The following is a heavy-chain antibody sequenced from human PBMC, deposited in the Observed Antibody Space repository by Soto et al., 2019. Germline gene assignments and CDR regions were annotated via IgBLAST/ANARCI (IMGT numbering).Heavy chain of an antibody. CDR3: ARHFRDSSSWWFWFDP. D-gene: IGHD6-13*01. CDR2: IIPIFGTA. CDR1: GGTFSSYA. V-gene: IGHV1-69*13. Sequence: SVKVSCKASGGTFSSYAISWVRQAPGQGLEWMGGIIPIFGTANYAQKFQGRVTITADESTSTAYMELSSLRSEDTAVYYCARHFRDSSSWWFWFDPWGQGTLVTVSS. J-gene: IGHJ5*02.